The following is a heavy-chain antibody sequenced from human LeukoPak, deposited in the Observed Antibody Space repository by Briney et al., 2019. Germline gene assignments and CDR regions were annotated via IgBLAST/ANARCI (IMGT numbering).Heavy chain of an antibody. V-gene: IGHV4-38-2*02. J-gene: IGHJ5*02. CDR2: MYHSGST. CDR1: GYSISSGYY. CDR3: ARGQARLAWFDP. D-gene: IGHD6-19*01. Sequence: SETLSLTCTVSGYSISSGYYWGWIRQPPGKGLEWIGSMYHSGSTYYKPSLKGRVTISLDTSKNQFSLKLRSVTAADTAVYYCARGQARLAWFDPWGQGTLVTVSS.